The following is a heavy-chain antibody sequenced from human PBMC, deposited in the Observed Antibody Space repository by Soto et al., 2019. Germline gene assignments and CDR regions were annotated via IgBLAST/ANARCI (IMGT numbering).Heavy chain of an antibody. V-gene: IGHV3-30-3*01. CDR2: ISYDGSNK. D-gene: IGHD6-6*01. CDR3: ARGGLKSTRPIAARYFDY. J-gene: IGHJ4*02. Sequence: GGSLRLSCAASGFTFSSYAMHWVRQAPGKGLEWVAVISYDGSNKYYADSVKGRFTISRDNSKNTLYLQMNSLRAEDTAVYYCARGGLKSTRPIAARYFDYWGQGTLLTVSS. CDR1: GFTFSSYA.